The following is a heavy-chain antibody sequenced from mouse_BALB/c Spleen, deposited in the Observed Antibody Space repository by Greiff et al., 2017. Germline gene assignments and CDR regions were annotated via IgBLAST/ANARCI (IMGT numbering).Heavy chain of an antibody. J-gene: IGHJ1*01. CDR1: GYTFTSYT. V-gene: IGHV1-4*01. Sequence: VQGVESGAELARPGASVKMSCKASGYTFTSYTMHWVKQRPGQGLEWIGYINPSSGYTNYNQKFKDKATLTADKSSSTAYMQLSSLTSEDSAVYYCARYYYGSSYWYFDVCGAGTTVTVSS. CDR2: INPSSGYT. CDR3: ARYYYGSSYWYFDV. D-gene: IGHD1-1*01.